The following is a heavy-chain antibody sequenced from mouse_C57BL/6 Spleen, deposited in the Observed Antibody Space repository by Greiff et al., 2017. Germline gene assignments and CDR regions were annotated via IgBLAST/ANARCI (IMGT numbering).Heavy chain of an antibody. Sequence: VQLKESGPELVKPGASVKISCKASGYSFTDYNMNWVKQSNGKSLEWIGVINPNYGTTSYNQKFKGKATLTVDQSSSTAYMQLNSLTSEDSSVYYCARADYYSSSYDYFDYWGQGTTLTVSS. D-gene: IGHD1-1*01. J-gene: IGHJ2*01. V-gene: IGHV1-39*01. CDR2: INPNYGTT. CDR3: ARADYYSSSYDYFDY. CDR1: GYSFTDYN.